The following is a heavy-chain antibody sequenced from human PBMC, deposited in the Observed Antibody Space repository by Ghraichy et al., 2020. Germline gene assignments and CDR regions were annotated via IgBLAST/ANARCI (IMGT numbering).Heavy chain of an antibody. V-gene: IGHV4-39*07. Sequence: SETLSLTCTVSGGSISSSSYYWGWIRQPPGRGLEWIGSIYYGGSPYYDPSLESRVTISIDTSRNQLSLKLSSVTAADTAVYYCARATVLLNWFDPWGQGTLVTVSS. CDR1: GGSISSSSYY. J-gene: IGHJ5*02. CDR3: ARATVLLNWFDP. D-gene: IGHD2-15*01. CDR2: IYYGGSP.